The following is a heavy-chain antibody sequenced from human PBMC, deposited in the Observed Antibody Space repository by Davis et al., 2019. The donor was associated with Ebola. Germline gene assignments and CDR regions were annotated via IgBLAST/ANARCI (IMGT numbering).Heavy chain of an antibody. CDR1: GGSVSSGAYY. D-gene: IGHD3-10*01. Sequence: MPSETLSLTCTVSGGSVSSGAYYWSWIRQPPGKGLEWIGYIYYSGSTNYNPSLKSRVTISVDTSKDQFSLKLSSVTAADTAVYYCARGAVSRGWFDPWGQGTLVTVSS. CDR2: IYYSGST. J-gene: IGHJ5*02. V-gene: IGHV4-61*08. CDR3: ARGAVSRGWFDP.